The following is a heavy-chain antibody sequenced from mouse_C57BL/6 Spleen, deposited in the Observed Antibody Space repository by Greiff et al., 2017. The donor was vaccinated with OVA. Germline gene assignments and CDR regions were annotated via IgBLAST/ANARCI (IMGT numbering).Heavy chain of an antibody. CDR1: GFTFSSYG. CDR2: ISSGGSYT. D-gene: IGHD1-1*02. CDR3: ARHENRWFDY. J-gene: IGHJ2*01. Sequence: EVHLVESGGDLVKPGGSLKLSCAASGFTFSSYGMSWVRQTPDKRLEWVATISSGGSYTYYPDSVKGRFTISRDNAKNTLYLQMSSLKSEDTAMYYCARHENRWFDYWGQGTTLTVSS. V-gene: IGHV5-6*01.